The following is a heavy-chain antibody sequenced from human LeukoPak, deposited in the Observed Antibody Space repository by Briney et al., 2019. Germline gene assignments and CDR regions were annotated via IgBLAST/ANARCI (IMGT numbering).Heavy chain of an antibody. CDR2: IYYSGAT. CDR1: GGSISSTCYY. J-gene: IGHJ5*02. D-gene: IGHD2-15*01. CDR3: ARHSLRAWWASGWFEP. V-gene: IGHV4-39*01. Sequence: PSETLSLTCTVAGGSISSTCYYWGWIRQPPGKGWEWIGFIYYSGATYYNPSLKIRAIISVDTSKIHLSLNLRSVTAADTAAYYCARHSLRAWWASGWFEPWGQGTLATVSS.